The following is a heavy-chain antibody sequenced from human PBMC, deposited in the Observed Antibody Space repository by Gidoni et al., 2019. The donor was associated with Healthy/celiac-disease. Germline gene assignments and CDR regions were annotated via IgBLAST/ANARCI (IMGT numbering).Heavy chain of an antibody. CDR2: ISYDGSNK. V-gene: IGHV3-30*04. CDR1: GFTFSSYA. D-gene: IGHD3-10*01. Sequence: CAASGFTFSSYAMHWVRQAPGKGLEWVAVISYDGSNKYYADSVKGRFTISRDNSKNTLYLQMNSLRAEDTAVYYCARGEIGSGSYYPDAFDIWGQGTMVTVSS. J-gene: IGHJ3*02. CDR3: ARGEIGSGSYYPDAFDI.